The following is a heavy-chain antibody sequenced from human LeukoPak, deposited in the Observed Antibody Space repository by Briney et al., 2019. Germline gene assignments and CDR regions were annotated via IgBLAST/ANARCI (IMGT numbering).Heavy chain of an antibody. CDR1: GGTFSSYA. V-gene: IGHV1-69*05. D-gene: IGHD3-22*01. CDR3: AREVYYDSSGYYRPYYFDY. CDR2: IIAIVGTA. J-gene: IGHJ4*02. Sequence: SVKVSCKASGGTFSSYAISWVRQAPGQGLEWMGRIIAIVGTANYAQKFQGRVTITTDESTSTAYMELSSLRSEDTAVYYCAREVYYDSSGYYRPYYFDYWGQGTLVTVSS.